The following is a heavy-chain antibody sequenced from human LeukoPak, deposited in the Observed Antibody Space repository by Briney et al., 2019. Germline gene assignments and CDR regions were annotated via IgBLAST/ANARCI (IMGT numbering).Heavy chain of an antibody. D-gene: IGHD2-15*01. CDR3: ARDEVVAAPNYFGMVV. CDR2: MNPNSGNT. V-gene: IGHV1-8*01. J-gene: IGHJ6*02. CDR1: GYTFTSYD. Sequence: ASVKVSCKASGYTFTSYDVNWVRQATGQGLEWMGWMNPNSGNTGLAQKFQGRVTLTRDTSLSTAYMELSNLRSDDTAVYYCARDEVVAAPNYFGMVVWGQGTTVTVSS.